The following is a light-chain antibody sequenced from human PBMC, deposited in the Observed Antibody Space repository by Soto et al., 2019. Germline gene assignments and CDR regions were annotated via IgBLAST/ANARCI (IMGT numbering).Light chain of an antibody. CDR2: YVD. Sequence: QSVLTQPASVSGSPGQSITISCTGTSRDVGAYDYASWYLQYPDKAPQLLIYYVDHRPSGVSSRFSGSKSGNTASLTISGLQAEDEGDYYCCSYADGSIYFFVTGTKVTVL. J-gene: IGLJ1*01. CDR1: SRDVGAYDY. V-gene: IGLV2-14*03. CDR3: CSYADGSIYF.